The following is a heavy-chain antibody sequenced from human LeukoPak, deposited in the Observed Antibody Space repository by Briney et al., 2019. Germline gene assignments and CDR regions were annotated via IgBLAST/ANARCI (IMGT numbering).Heavy chain of an antibody. Sequence: GGSLRLSCATSGFTFSSYEMNWVRQAPGKGLEWDSYISSGGSTIYYADSVKGRFTISRNNAKNSLYLQMNSLRAEDTAVYYGAREWKQWLVPSYYYYGMDVWGKGTTVTVSS. V-gene: IGHV3-48*03. CDR1: GFTFSSYE. CDR3: AREWKQWLVPSYYYYGMDV. D-gene: IGHD6-19*01. J-gene: IGHJ6*04. CDR2: ISSGGSTI.